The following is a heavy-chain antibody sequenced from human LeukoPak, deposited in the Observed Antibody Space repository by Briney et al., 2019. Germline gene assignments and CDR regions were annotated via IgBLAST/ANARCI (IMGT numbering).Heavy chain of an antibody. J-gene: IGHJ6*03. CDR1: GRSIRSYY. V-gene: IGHV4-59*12. CDR3: ARDSYYYYYMDV. Sequence: WETLSLTCTVSGRSIRSYYWIWIRQPPEKGLEWMGYIYYSGSTIYTPSLKSRVTISVDRSKNQFSLKLSSVTAVDTAVYYCARDSYYYYYMDVWGKGTTVTVSS. CDR2: IYYSGST.